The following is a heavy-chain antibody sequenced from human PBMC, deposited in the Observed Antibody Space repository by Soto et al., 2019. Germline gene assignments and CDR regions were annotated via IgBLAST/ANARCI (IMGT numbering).Heavy chain of an antibody. D-gene: IGHD3-3*02. Sequence: QITLKESGPTLVKPTQTLTLTCAVSGFSLTASGVAVGWIRQPPGKALEWLAFIYWNDEKRYNASMKTRITVNRDTSTIQFVLRMTTMDPDDTATYYCAHKGSLPISHAFDFWGRGTMVIVSS. J-gene: IGHJ3*01. CDR3: AHKGSLPISHAFDF. V-gene: IGHV2-5*01. CDR1: GFSLTASGVA. CDR2: IYWNDEK.